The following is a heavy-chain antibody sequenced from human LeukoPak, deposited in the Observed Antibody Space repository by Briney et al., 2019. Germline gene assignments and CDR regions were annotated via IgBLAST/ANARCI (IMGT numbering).Heavy chain of an antibody. Sequence: ASETLSLTCTVSGGSISSYYWSWIRQPPGKGLEWIGYIYYSGSTNYNPSLKSRVTITVDTSKNQFSLKLSSVTAADTAVYYCARTRNMDPGGPQGWFDPWGQGTLVTVSS. CDR1: GGSISSYY. CDR2: IYYSGST. J-gene: IGHJ5*02. CDR3: ARTRNMDPGGPQGWFDP. V-gene: IGHV4-59*08. D-gene: IGHD1-26*01.